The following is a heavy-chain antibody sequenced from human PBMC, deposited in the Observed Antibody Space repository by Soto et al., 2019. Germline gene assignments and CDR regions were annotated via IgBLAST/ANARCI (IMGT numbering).Heavy chain of an antibody. Sequence: PGVSLKIPWRGSGCSFISYWIGWVRQKPGKGLEWMGIIYPGDSDTRYSPSFQGQVTISADKSISTAYLQWSSLKASDTAMYYCAGGGVRGVITRTRDYYGMDVWGQGTTVTVSS. CDR2: IYPGDSDT. J-gene: IGHJ6*02. CDR1: GCSFISYW. V-gene: IGHV5-51*01. D-gene: IGHD3-10*01. CDR3: AGGGVRGVITRTRDYYGMDV.